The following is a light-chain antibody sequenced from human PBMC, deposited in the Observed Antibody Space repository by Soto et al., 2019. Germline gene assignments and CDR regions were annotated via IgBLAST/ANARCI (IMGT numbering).Light chain of an antibody. V-gene: IGKV1-8*01. J-gene: IGKJ1*01. CDR1: QGISSY. CDR2: AAS. Sequence: AIRMTQSPSSLSASTGDRVTITCRASQGISSYLAWYQQKPGKAPKPLIYAASTLQSGVPSRFSGSGSGTDFTITISCLQSEDFETYYCQQYYSYPRTFGQGTKVEIK. CDR3: QQYYSYPRT.